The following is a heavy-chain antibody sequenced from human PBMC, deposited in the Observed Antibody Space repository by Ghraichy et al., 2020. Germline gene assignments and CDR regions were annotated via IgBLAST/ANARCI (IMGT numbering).Heavy chain of an antibody. CDR2: ISAYNGNT. V-gene: IGHV1-18*01. CDR3: ARGSSGTGGMDV. Sequence: ASVKVSCKASGYTFRSYDISWVRQAPGQGLEWMGWISAYNGNTNYAQKLQGRVTMTTDTSTTTAYMELRSLRSDDTAVYYCARGSSGTGGMDVWGQGTTVTVSS. D-gene: IGHD6-19*01. CDR1: GYTFRSYD. J-gene: IGHJ6*02.